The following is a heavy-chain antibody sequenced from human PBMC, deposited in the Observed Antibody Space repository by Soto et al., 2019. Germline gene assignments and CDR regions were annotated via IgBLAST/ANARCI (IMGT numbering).Heavy chain of an antibody. Sequence: ASVKVSCKASGYTFTSYAMHWVRQAPGQRLEWMGWINAGNVNTKYSQKFQGRVTITRDTSASTAYMELSSLRSEDTAVYYCARSQGYYSGGSCYLGGRYYYYGMDVWGQGTTVTVSS. CDR2: INAGNVNT. J-gene: IGHJ6*02. V-gene: IGHV1-3*01. D-gene: IGHD2-15*01. CDR1: GYTFTSYA. CDR3: ARSQGYYSGGSCYLGGRYYYYGMDV.